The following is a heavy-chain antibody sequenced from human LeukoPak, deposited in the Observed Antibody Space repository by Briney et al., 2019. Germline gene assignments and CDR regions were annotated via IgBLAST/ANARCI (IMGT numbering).Heavy chain of an antibody. V-gene: IGHV1-69*01. CDR2: IIPIFGTA. Sequence: SVKVSCKASGGTFSSYAISWVRQAPGQGLEWMGGIIPIFGTANYAQKFQGRVTITADESTSTAYMELSSLRSEDTAVYYCARVYSSSWPGLLYNWFDPWGQGTLVTVSS. J-gene: IGHJ5*02. CDR3: ARVYSSSWPGLLYNWFDP. CDR1: GGTFSSYA. D-gene: IGHD6-13*01.